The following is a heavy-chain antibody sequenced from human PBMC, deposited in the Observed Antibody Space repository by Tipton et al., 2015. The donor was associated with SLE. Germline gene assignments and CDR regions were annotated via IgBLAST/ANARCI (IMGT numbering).Heavy chain of an antibody. J-gene: IGHJ4*02. CDR2: IQYSGST. D-gene: IGHD6-6*01. V-gene: IGHV4-59*01. CDR1: GGSICSYY. Sequence: TLSLTCTVSGGSICSYYWSWSRQPPGKGLEWIGYIQYSGSTNYNTSLKSRVTILVDTPKNQFSLKLTSVTAADTAVYYCATGGAAARPWYFDYWGQGTLVTVSS. CDR3: ATGGAAARPWYFDY.